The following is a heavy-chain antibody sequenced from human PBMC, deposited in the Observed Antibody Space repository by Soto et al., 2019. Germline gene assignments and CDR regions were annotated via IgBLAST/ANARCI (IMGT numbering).Heavy chain of an antibody. Sequence: PSETLSLTCTVSGGSISSSSYYWGWIRQPPGKGLEWIGSIYYSGSTYYNPSLKSRVTISVDTSKNQFSLKLSSVTAADTAVYYCARHSAPLRYFDWLPCDFDYWGQGTLVTV. D-gene: IGHD3-9*01. CDR3: ARHSAPLRYFDWLPCDFDY. CDR2: IYYSGST. V-gene: IGHV4-39*01. CDR1: GGSISSSSYY. J-gene: IGHJ4*02.